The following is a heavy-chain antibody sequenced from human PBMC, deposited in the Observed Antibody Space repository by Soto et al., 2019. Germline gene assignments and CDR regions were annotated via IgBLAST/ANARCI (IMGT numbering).Heavy chain of an antibody. V-gene: IGHV1-2*02. Sequence: QVHLVQSGAEVKKPGASVKVSCKASGYSFTGNSMHWVRQAPGQGLEWMGWINPNNGGTNYAQKFQGRVTITRDTSISTAYMDLSRLGSEDPAVYYCAMQRGGVVYWGQGTLVTVSS. D-gene: IGHD6-25*01. CDR3: AMQRGGVVY. CDR1: GYSFTGNS. J-gene: IGHJ4*02. CDR2: INPNNGGT.